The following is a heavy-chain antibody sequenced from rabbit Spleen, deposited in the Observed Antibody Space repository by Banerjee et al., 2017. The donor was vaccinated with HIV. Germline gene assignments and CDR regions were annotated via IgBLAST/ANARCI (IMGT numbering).Heavy chain of an antibody. CDR3: ARSDVDWGL. V-gene: IGHV1S45*01. CDR2: IYAGSSGST. CDR1: GFSFSSSYW. D-gene: IGHD2-1*01. Sequence: QEQLEESGGDLVKPEGSLTLTCTASGFSFSSSYWICWVRQAPGKGLEWIACIYAGSSGSTYYASWASGRFTISKTSSTTVTLQMTSLTAADTATYFCARSDVDWGLWGPGTLVTVS. J-gene: IGHJ4*01.